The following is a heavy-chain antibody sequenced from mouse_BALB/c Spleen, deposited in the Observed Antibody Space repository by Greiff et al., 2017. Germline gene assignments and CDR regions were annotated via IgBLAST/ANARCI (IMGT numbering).Heavy chain of an antibody. J-gene: IGHJ3*01. V-gene: IGHV1S81*02. CDR3: AREGLRL. D-gene: IGHD3-1*01. CDR2: INPSNGRT. CDR1: GYTFTSYW. Sequence: QVQLQQPGAELVKPGASVKLSCKASGYTFTSYWMHWVKQRPGQGLEWIGEINPSNGRTNYNEKFKSKATLTVDKSSSTAYMQLSSLTSEDSAVYYCAREGLRLWGQGTLVTVSA.